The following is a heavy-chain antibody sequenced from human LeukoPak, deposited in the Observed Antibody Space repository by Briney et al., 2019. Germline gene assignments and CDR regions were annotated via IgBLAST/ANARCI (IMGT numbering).Heavy chain of an antibody. CDR3: AIMHGYYDGSGYWVQ. CDR1: GFTFASDA. CDR2: ISPNADRT. D-gene: IGHD3-22*01. Sequence: GGSLRLSCAASGFTFASDAMSWVRQAPGKGLEWVSFISPNADRTSKADSVEGRFTISRDNPRNTLYLQMNSLRDDDTAVYYCAIMHGYYDGSGYWVQWGQGTLVTVSS. J-gene: IGHJ4*02. V-gene: IGHV3-23*01.